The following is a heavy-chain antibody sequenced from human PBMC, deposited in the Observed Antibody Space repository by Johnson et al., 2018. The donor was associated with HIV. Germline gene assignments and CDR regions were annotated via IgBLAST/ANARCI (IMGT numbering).Heavy chain of an antibody. CDR1: GFTFNTYG. CDR2: IRYDGTNK. J-gene: IGHJ3*02. D-gene: IGHD4-17*01. CDR3: AKGDYGDYEGSDAFDI. Sequence: QVQLVESGGGVVQPGGSLRLSCAASGFTFNTYGMHWVRQAPGKGLEGVAFIRYDGTNKYYAGSVTGRFTVSRDNSKNMLYLQMNSLRAEDTAVYYCAKGDYGDYEGSDAFDIWGQGTMVTVSS. V-gene: IGHV3-30*02.